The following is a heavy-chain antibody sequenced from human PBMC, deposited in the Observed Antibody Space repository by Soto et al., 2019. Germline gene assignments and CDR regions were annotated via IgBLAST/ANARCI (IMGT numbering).Heavy chain of an antibody. J-gene: IGHJ6*02. CDR1: GYSISSGYY. V-gene: IGHV4-38-2*01. D-gene: IGHD3-10*01. Sequence: PSETLSLTCAVSGYSISSGYYWGWIRQSPGKGLEWIGSMYRSGNTYYNPSLKSRVTISGDTSKNQFSLKLTSVTAADTAVYYCARSGDTMVRGVIIFQYYRMDVWGQGTRVTVSS. CDR2: MYRSGNT. CDR3: ARSGDTMVRGVIIFQYYRMDV.